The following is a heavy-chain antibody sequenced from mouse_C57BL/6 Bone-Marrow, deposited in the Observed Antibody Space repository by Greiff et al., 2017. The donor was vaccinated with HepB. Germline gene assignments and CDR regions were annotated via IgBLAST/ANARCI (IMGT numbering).Heavy chain of an antibody. CDR1: GFTFSDYG. Sequence: EVKVVESGGGLVKPGGSLKLSCAASGFTFSDYGMHWVRQAPEKGLEWVAYISSGSSTIYYADTVKGRFTISRDNAKNTLFLQMTSLRSEDTAMYYCARLYGSSYYYAMDYWGQGTSVTVSS. CDR2: ISSGSSTI. CDR3: ARLYGSSYYYAMDY. D-gene: IGHD1-1*01. V-gene: IGHV5-17*01. J-gene: IGHJ4*01.